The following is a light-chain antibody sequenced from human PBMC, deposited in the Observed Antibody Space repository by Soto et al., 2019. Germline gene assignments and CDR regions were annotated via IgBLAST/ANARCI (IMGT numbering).Light chain of an antibody. CDR2: TAS. J-gene: IGKJ3*01. CDR1: QRISTY. Sequence: DIQMTQSPSSLSASVGDRVTITCRASQRISTYLTWYQLKPGKAPSLLIYTASTLQGGVPSRFSGSGSGTEFTLTISSLQPEDFATYYCQQSYSIPFTFGPGTKVDIK. V-gene: IGKV1-39*01. CDR3: QQSYSIPFT.